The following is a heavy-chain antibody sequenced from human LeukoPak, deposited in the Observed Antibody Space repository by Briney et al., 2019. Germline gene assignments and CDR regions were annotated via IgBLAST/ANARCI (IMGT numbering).Heavy chain of an antibody. CDR3: VRGRNGFDY. CDR1: GFTFSSYG. D-gene: IGHD2-8*01. J-gene: IGHJ4*02. Sequence: PGGSLRLSCAASGFTFSSYGMHWVRQAPGKGLEWVAVISYDGSNKYYADSVKGRFTISRDNSKNTLYLQMNSLKTEDTAVYYCVRGRNGFDYWGPGTLVTVSS. CDR2: ISYDGSNK. V-gene: IGHV3-30*03.